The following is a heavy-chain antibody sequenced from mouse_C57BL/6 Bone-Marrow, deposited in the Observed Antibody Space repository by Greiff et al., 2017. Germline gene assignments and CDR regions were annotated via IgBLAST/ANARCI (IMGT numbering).Heavy chain of an antibody. J-gene: IGHJ1*03. D-gene: IGHD1-1*01. CDR1: GYTFTSYW. V-gene: IGHV1-64*01. CDR2: IHPNSGST. Sequence: QVQLQQSGAELVKPGASVKLSCKASGYTFTSYWMHWVKQRPGQGLEWIGMIHPNSGSTNYNEKFKSKATLTVDKSSSTAYMQLSGLTSEDSAVYYCARSGYYGSSYWYFDVWGTGTTVTVSS. CDR3: ARSGYYGSSYWYFDV.